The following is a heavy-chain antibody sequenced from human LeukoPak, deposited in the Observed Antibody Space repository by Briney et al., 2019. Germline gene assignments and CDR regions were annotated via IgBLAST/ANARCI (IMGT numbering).Heavy chain of an antibody. CDR2: IIPILGIA. J-gene: IGHJ5*02. CDR1: GGTFSSYA. D-gene: IGHD2-15*01. Sequence: ASVKVSCKASGGTFSSYAISWVRQAPGQGLEWMGRIIPILGIANYAQKFQGRVTITADKSTSTAYMELSSLRSEDTAVYYCARAELLRGFDPWGQGTLVTVSS. V-gene: IGHV1-69*04. CDR3: ARAELLRGFDP.